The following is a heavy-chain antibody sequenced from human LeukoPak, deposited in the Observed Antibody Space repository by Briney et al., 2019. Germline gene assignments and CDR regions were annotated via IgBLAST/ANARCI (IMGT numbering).Heavy chain of an antibody. D-gene: IGHD3-22*01. J-gene: IGHJ4*02. Sequence: PGGSLRLSCAASGFTFSIYAMSWVRQAPGKGLEWVSSISSSGDYTYYEDSVKGRFTISRDNSKNTLYLQMNSLRAEDTAIYYCAQDRPNYYESNGHYYRRDGDYWGQGTLVTVSS. CDR3: AQDRPNYYESNGHYYRRDGDY. CDR1: GFTFSIYA. V-gene: IGHV3-23*01. CDR2: ISSSGDYT.